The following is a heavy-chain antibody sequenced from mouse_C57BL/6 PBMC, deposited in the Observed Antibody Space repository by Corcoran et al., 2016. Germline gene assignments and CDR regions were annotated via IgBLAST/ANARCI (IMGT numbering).Heavy chain of an antibody. Sequence: VQLKQSGAELVRPGASVKLSCKASGYTFTDYYINWVKQRPGQGLEWIARIYPGSGNTYYNEKFKGKATLTAEKSSSTAYMQLSSLTSEDSVVYFCARVIYDSTYYYAMYYWGQGTSVTVSS. CDR3: ARVIYDSTYYYAMYY. D-gene: IGHD2-4*01. V-gene: IGHV1-76*01. CDR2: IYPGSGNT. CDR1: GYTFTDYY. J-gene: IGHJ4*01.